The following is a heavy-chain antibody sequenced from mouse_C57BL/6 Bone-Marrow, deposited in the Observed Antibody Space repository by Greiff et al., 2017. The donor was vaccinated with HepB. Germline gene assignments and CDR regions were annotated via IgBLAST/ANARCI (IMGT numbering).Heavy chain of an antibody. D-gene: IGHD2-9*01. Sequence: QVQLQQPGAELVRPGSSVKLSCKASGYTFTSYWMHWVKQRPIQGLEWIGNIDPSDSETHYNQKFKDKATLTVDKSSSTADMQLSSLTSEDSAVYYCARSYYGYDGGYAMDYWGQGTSVTVSS. CDR3: ARSYYGYDGGYAMDY. J-gene: IGHJ4*01. V-gene: IGHV1-52*01. CDR2: IDPSDSET. CDR1: GYTFTSYW.